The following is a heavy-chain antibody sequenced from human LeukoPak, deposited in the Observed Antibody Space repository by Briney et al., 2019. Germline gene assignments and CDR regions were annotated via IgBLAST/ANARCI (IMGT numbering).Heavy chain of an antibody. CDR2: ISYNGNNK. Sequence: PGGSLRLSCAASGFTFSSYGIHWVRQAPGKGLEWVAVISYNGNNKYYADSMKGRFTISRDNSKNTLYLQVNSLRAEDTAVYYCAKVKRELYIRGYYYMDVWGKGTTVTVSS. CDR1: GFTFSSYG. V-gene: IGHV3-30*18. J-gene: IGHJ6*03. D-gene: IGHD3-10*01. CDR3: AKVKRELYIRGYYYMDV.